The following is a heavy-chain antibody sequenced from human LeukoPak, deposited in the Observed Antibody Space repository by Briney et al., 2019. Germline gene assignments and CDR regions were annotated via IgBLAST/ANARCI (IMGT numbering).Heavy chain of an antibody. CDR3: ATSGTAAGTNWFDP. CDR2: ISGSGGST. D-gene: IGHD6-13*01. CDR1: GFTFSSYA. V-gene: IGHV3-23*01. J-gene: IGHJ5*02. Sequence: GGSLRLSCAASGFTFSSYAMSWVRQAPGKGLEWVSVISGSGGSTYYADSVKGRFTISRDNSKNTLYLQMNSLRAEDTAVYYCATSGTAAGTNWFDPWGQGTLVTVSS.